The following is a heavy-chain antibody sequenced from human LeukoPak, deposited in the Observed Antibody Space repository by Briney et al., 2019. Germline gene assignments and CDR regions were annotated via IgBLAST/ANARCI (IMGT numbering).Heavy chain of an antibody. CDR1: GYTVTSYG. CDR3: ARGPWSSSGWYFAFDI. CDR2: ISAYNGNT. Sequence: GASVKVSCKASGYTVTSYGISWVRQAPGQGLEWMGWISAYNGNTNYAQKLQGRVTMTTDTSTSTAYMELRSLRSDDTAVYYCARGPWSSSGWYFAFDIWGQGTMVTVSS. D-gene: IGHD6-19*01. V-gene: IGHV1-18*01. J-gene: IGHJ3*02.